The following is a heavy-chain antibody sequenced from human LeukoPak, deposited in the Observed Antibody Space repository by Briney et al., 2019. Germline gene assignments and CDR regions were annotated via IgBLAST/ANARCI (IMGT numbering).Heavy chain of an antibody. CDR3: ARCTTGKTFGSLREIKKSREIDY. CDR1: GFTFSSYW. D-gene: IGHD1-1*01. V-gene: IGHV3-74*01. Sequence: GGSLRLSCAASGFTFSSYWMHWVRQAPGKGLVWVSRINSDGSSTSYADSVKGRFTISRDNAKNTLFLQMDSLRGEDTAVYYCARCTTGKTFGSLREIKKSREIDYWGQGTLVTVSS. J-gene: IGHJ4*02. CDR2: INSDGSST.